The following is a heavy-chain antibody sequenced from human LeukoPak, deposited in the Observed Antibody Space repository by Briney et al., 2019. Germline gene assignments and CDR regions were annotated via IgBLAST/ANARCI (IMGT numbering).Heavy chain of an antibody. J-gene: IGHJ5*02. CDR2: INPSGGST. V-gene: IGHV1-46*01. D-gene: IGHD2-15*01. Sequence: GASVKVSCKASGYTFTSYYMHWVGQAPGQGLEWMGIINPSGGSTIYEQKFQGRVTMTRDTSTSTVYMELSSLRSEDTAVYYCAREGEDVNWFDPWGQGTLVTVSS. CDR3: AREGEDVNWFDP. CDR1: GYTFTSYY.